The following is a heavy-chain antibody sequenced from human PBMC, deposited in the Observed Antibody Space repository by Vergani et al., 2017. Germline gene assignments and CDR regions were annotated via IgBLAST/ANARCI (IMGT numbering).Heavy chain of an antibody. Sequence: EVQLLESGGSLKQPGGSVRLSCAASGFTFSTYAMHWVRQAPGQGLEWVSALTGGGGSTYYADSFKGRFSISRDNSRDTLYLQMNSLRPEDTATYFCVKDAVSYETVFDSWGQGTLVTVSS. CDR1: GFTFSTYA. V-gene: IGHV3-23*01. CDR3: VKDAVSYETVFDS. J-gene: IGHJ4*02. CDR2: LTGGGGST. D-gene: IGHD1-26*01.